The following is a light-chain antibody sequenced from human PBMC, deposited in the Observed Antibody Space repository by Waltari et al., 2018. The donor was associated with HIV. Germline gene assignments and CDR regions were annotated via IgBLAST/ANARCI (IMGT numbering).Light chain of an antibody. J-gene: IGLJ2*01. Sequence: QSALTQPASVSGSPGQSIVLPCTGTSSDIGYYASDSWYQPSPGQAPKALIYERTSLPSGTSARFSGSNAATTAFLAISKLPTDDEADYFCSSYTRRGTVVFGGGTRLTVL. V-gene: IGLV2-14*01. CDR3: SSYTRRGTVV. CDR1: SSDIGYYAS. CDR2: ERT.